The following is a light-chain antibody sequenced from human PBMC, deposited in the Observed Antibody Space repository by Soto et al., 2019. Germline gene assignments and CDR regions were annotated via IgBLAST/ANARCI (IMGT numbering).Light chain of an antibody. CDR1: QSVSSY. Sequence: EIVLTQSPATLSLSPGERATLSCRASQSVSSYLAWYQQKPGQAPRLLIYDASNRATGIPARFSGSGSGADVTLTIRSLEAEDFAVYYCQQRSNGLTFGGGTKVEIK. J-gene: IGKJ4*01. CDR2: DAS. V-gene: IGKV3-11*01. CDR3: QQRSNGLT.